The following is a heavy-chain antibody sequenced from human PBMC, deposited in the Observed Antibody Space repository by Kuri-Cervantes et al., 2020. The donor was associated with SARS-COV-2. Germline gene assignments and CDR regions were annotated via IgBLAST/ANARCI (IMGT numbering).Heavy chain of an antibody. D-gene: IGHD3/OR15-3a*01. CDR3: ARDPAWTGDGP. J-gene: IGHJ5*02. CDR1: GYTFTGYY. Sequence: ASVKVSCKASGYTFTGYYMHWVRQAPGQGLEWMGWINPNSGGTHYAQNFQGRVAMTRDTSISTAYMELTRLRSDDTAVYYCARDPAWTGDGPWGQGTLVTVSS. CDR2: INPNSGGT. V-gene: IGHV1-2*02.